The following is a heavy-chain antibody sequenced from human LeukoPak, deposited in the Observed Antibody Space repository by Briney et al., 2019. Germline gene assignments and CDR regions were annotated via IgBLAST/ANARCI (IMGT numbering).Heavy chain of an antibody. CDR2: ISTYNGNT. CDR1: GYTFINFS. CDR3: ARYCTSATCYAFDP. Sequence: ASVKVSCKASGYTFINFSISWVRQAPGQGLEWMGWISTYNGNTEYAKKFQGRVTMTTDTSTSTAYMELRSLRSDDTAVYYCARYCTSATCYAFDPWGQGSLVTVSS. D-gene: IGHD2-2*01. V-gene: IGHV1-18*01. J-gene: IGHJ5*02.